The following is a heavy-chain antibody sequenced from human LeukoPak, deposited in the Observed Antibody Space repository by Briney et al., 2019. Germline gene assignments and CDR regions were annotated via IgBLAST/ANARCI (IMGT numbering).Heavy chain of an antibody. CDR3: ARSGLDSRYYFGMDV. Sequence: SETLSLTCTVSGGSISSYYWSWIRQPPGQGLEWIGYIYYSGSTNYNPSLKSRVTISVDTSKNQFSLKLSSVTAADTAVYYCARSGLDSRYYFGMDVWGQGTTVTVSS. D-gene: IGHD5-12*01. J-gene: IGHJ6*02. V-gene: IGHV4-59*01. CDR2: IYYSGST. CDR1: GGSISSYY.